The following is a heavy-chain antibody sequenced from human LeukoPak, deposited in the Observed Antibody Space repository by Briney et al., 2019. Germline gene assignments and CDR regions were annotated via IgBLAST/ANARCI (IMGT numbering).Heavy chain of an antibody. V-gene: IGHV4-31*03. J-gene: IGHJ2*01. CDR1: GGSISSGGYY. CDR3: ARVWTRGYWYFDL. Sequence: SETLSLTCTVSGGSISSGGYYWSWIRQHPGKGLEWIGYIYYSGSTYYNPSLKSRVTISVDTSKNQFSLQLNSVTPEDTAVYYCARVWTRGYWYFDLWGRGTLVTVSS. CDR2: IYYSGST. D-gene: IGHD2-21*01.